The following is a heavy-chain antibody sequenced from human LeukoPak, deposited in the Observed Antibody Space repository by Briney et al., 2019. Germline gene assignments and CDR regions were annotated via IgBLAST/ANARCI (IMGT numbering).Heavy chain of an antibody. V-gene: IGHV1-2*02. D-gene: IGHD3-10*01. Sequence: GASVKVSCKASGYTFTGYYMHWVRQAPGQGLEWMGWINPNSGGTNYAQKFQGRVTMTRDTSIGTAYMELSRLRSDDTAVYYCARDPVRSSMVRGVIMLFDYWGQGTLVTVSS. J-gene: IGHJ4*02. CDR1: GYTFTGYY. CDR3: ARDPVRSSMVRGVIMLFDY. CDR2: INPNSGGT.